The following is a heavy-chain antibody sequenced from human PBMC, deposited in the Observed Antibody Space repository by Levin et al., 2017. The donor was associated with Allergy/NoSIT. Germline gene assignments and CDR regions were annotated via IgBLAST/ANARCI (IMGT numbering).Heavy chain of an antibody. CDR2: MNPNSGNT. Sequence: GESLKISCKASGYTFTSYDINWVRQATGQGLEWMGWMNPNSGNTGYAQKFQGRVTMTRNTSISTAYMELSSLRSEDTAVYYCARGLEWLRSNWFDPWGQGTLVTVSS. CDR3: ARGLEWLRSNWFDP. D-gene: IGHD5-12*01. CDR1: GYTFTSYD. V-gene: IGHV1-8*01. J-gene: IGHJ5*02.